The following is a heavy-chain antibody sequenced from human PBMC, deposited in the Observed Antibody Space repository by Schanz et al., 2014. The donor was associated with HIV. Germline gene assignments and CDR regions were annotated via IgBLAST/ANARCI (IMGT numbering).Heavy chain of an antibody. CDR2: ISVNGATR. Sequence: EVQMLESGGGSVQPGGSLRLSCAASGFTFSNFAMSWVRQAPGKGLEWLSYISVNGATREYADSVKGRFTISRDNARTSLYLQMNSLRAEDTSVYYCARGFQGFDYWGQGTLVTVSS. CDR1: GFTFSNFA. J-gene: IGHJ4*02. CDR3: ARGFQGFDY. D-gene: IGHD3-10*01. V-gene: IGHV3-48*03.